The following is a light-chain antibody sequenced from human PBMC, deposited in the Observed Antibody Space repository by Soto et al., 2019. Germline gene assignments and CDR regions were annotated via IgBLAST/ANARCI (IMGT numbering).Light chain of an antibody. CDR2: EVS. J-gene: IGLJ1*01. V-gene: IGLV2-23*02. CDR3: CSYAGSSTPFV. Sequence: QSALTQPASVSGSPGQSITICCTGTSSDVGSYNLVSWYQQHPGKAPKLMIYEVSKRPSGVSNRFSGSKSGNTASLTISGLQAEDEADYYCCSYAGSSTPFVFGTGTKVTVL. CDR1: SSDVGSYNL.